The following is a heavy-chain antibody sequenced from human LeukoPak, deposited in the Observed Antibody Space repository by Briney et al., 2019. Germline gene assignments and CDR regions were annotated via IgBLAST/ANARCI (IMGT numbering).Heavy chain of an antibody. V-gene: IGHV4-39*07. CDR3: AREVLGEFDY. J-gene: IGHJ4*02. Sequence: SETLSLTCTVSGGSISSSSYYWGWLRQPPGTGLEWIGSIYYSGSTYYNPSLKSRVTISVDTSKNQFSLKLSSVTAADTAVYYCAREVLGEFDYWGQGTLVTVSS. CDR1: GGSISSSSYY. CDR2: IYYSGST. D-gene: IGHD3-16*01.